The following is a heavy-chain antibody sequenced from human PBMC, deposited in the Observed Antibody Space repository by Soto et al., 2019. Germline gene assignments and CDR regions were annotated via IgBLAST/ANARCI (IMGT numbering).Heavy chain of an antibody. CDR3: ARAPMFYGSGVDH. CDR2: IYYSGST. D-gene: IGHD3-10*01. CDR1: GGSVSSGSYY. J-gene: IGHJ5*02. V-gene: IGHV4-61*01. Sequence: KPSETLSLTCTVSGGSVSSGSYYWSWIRQPPGKGLEWIGYIYYSGSTNYNPSLKSRVTISVDTSKNQFSLKLSSVTAADTAVYYCARAPMFYGSGVDHWGQGTLVTVSS.